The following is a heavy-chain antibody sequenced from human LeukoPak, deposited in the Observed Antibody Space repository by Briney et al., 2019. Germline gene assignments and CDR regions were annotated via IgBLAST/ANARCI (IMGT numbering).Heavy chain of an antibody. Sequence: PGGSLRLSCAASGFTFSSYEMNWVRQAPGKGLEWVSYISSSGSTIYYADSVKGRFTISRDNAKNSLYLQMNSLRAEDTALYHCARVEYGSGIIRTYYYYYMDVWGKGTTVTISS. D-gene: IGHD3-10*01. CDR2: ISSSGSTI. CDR3: ARVEYGSGIIRTYYYYYMDV. J-gene: IGHJ6*03. CDR1: GFTFSSYE. V-gene: IGHV3-48*03.